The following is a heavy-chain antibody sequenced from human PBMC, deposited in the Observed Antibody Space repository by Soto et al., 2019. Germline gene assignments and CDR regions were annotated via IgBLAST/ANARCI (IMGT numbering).Heavy chain of an antibody. D-gene: IGHD3-9*01. CDR3: ARGLRYFDW. J-gene: IGHJ4*02. V-gene: IGHV4-59*01. CDR1: GGSITSSY. Sequence: QVQLQESGPGLVKPSETLSLTCTVSGGSITSSYWSWTRQPPGKGLEWIGYIYYSGSTNYNPSLQSRVTISVDTSKNQFSLNLSSVTAADTAVYFCARGLRYFDWWGQGTLVTVSS. CDR2: IYYSGST.